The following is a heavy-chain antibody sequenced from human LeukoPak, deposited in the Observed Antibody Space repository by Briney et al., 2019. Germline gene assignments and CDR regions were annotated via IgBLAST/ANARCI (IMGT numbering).Heavy chain of an antibody. Sequence: SVKVSCKATAGTFSSYAISWLRPAPGQGLEWMGSIIPIFGIANYPRKFQGRVTITADKSTSTADIELSSLRSEDTAGYYCARGSTRDYCDSSGDYGAGDAFDIWGQGTMVTVSS. CDR2: IIPIFGIA. D-gene: IGHD3-22*01. V-gene: IGHV1-69*04. CDR3: ARGSTRDYCDSSGDYGAGDAFDI. CDR1: AGTFSSYA. J-gene: IGHJ3*02.